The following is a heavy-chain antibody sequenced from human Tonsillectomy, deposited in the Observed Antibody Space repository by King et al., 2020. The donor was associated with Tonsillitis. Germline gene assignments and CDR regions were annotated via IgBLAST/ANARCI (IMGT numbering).Heavy chain of an antibody. CDR3: ARENWAAMGATRIYYFDY. CDR1: GFTFSSYG. CDR2: IWYDGSNK. D-gene: IGHD1-26*01. J-gene: IGHJ4*02. V-gene: IGHV3-33*08. Sequence: VQLVESGGGVVQPGRSLRLSCAASGFTFSSYGMHWVRQAPGKGLEWVAVIWYDGSNKYYADSVKGRFTISRDNSKNTLYLQMNSLRAEDTAVYYCARENWAAMGATRIYYFDYWGQGTLVTVSS.